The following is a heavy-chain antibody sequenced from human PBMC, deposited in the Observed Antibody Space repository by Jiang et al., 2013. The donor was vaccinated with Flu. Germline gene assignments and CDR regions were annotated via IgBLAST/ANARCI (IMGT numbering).Heavy chain of an antibody. J-gene: IGHJ3*01. Sequence: QLVESGGGVIRPGGSLRLSCAGSGFTFEDFGMTWVRQVPGKGLEWVSRINWNGETTNYAEFVKGRFAISRDNAKRSVYLQMDSLKADDTALYYCARATVVDEAFDVWGQGTMVTVSS. CDR3: ARATVVDEAFDV. CDR1: GFTFEDFG. CDR2: INWNGETT. D-gene: IGHD4-11*01. V-gene: IGHV3-20*04.